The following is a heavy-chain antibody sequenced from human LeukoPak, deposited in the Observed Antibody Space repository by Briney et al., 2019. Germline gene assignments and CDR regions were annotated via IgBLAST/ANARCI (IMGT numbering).Heavy chain of an antibody. Sequence: SETLSLTCTVSGGSISSGDYYWSWVRQPPGKGLEWIGCIFYSGSTYYNPSLKSRITISVDTSKNQFSLKLSSVTAADTAVYYCARFAYCGGHCWYYFDYWGQGSLVTVSS. D-gene: IGHD2-21*02. CDR3: ARFAYCGGHCWYYFDY. V-gene: IGHV4-30-4*02. CDR1: GGSISSGDYY. J-gene: IGHJ4*02. CDR2: IFYSGST.